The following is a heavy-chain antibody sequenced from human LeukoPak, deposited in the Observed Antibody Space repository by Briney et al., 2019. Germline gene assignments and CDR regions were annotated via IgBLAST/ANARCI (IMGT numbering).Heavy chain of an antibody. D-gene: IGHD6-6*01. Sequence: GRSLRLSCAASGFTFSSYAMHWVRQAPGEGLEWVSAISGSGGSTYYADSVKGRFAISRDNSKNTLYLQMNSLRAEDTAVYYCAKEEGSSSHYGYWGQGTLVTVSS. V-gene: IGHV3-23*01. CDR3: AKEEGSSSHYGY. J-gene: IGHJ4*02. CDR2: ISGSGGST. CDR1: GFTFSSYA.